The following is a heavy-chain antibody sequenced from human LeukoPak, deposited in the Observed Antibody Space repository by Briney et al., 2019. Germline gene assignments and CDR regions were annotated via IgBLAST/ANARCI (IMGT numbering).Heavy chain of an antibody. V-gene: IGHV1-2*06. Sequence: ASVKVSCKASGGTFSSYAISWVRQAPGQGLEWMGRINPNSGGTNYAQKFQGRVTMTRDTSISTAYMELSRLRSDDTAVYYCARDLRLVFDPWGQGTLVTVSS. D-gene: IGHD6-19*01. CDR1: GGTFSSYA. CDR2: INPNSGGT. CDR3: ARDLRLVFDP. J-gene: IGHJ5*02.